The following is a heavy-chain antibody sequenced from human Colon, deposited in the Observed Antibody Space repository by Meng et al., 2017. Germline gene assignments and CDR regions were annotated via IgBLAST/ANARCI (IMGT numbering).Heavy chain of an antibody. CDR3: AAQRRSTSYPYY. Sequence: VQLQQWGAGLLKPSATLSLTCAVSGGYFSDYYWSWIRQSPGKGLEWIGGISHRGTTNYNPSLKSRVTISLDTSRNQFSLNLTSVTAADTAVYYCAAQRRSTSYPYYWGQGTLVTVSS. V-gene: IGHV4-34*01. J-gene: IGHJ4*02. CDR1: GGYFSDYY. CDR2: ISHRGTT. D-gene: IGHD3-16*01.